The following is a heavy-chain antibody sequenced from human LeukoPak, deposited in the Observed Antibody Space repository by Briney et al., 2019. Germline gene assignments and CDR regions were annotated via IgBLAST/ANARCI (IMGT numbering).Heavy chain of an antibody. CDR1: GFTFSTYA. D-gene: IGHD1-26*01. J-gene: IGHJ4*02. CDR3: ARDKLVGDSYFEY. CDR2: IKQDGGQI. V-gene: IGHV3-7*01. Sequence: PGGSLRLSCAASGFTFSTYAMNWVRQAPGKGLEWVANIKQDGGQIYYVDSVKGRSTISRDNAKNSLFLQMNSLRAEDTAVYYCARDKLVGDSYFEYWGQETLVTVSS.